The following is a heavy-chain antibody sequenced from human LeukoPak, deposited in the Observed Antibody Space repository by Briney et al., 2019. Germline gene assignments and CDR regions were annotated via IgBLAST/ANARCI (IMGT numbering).Heavy chain of an antibody. CDR2: IIPIFGIA. Sequence: SVKVSCKASGGTFSSYAISGVRQAPGQGLEWMGRIIPIFGIANYAQKFQGRVTITADKSTSTAYMELSSLRSEDTAVYYCARDPYIVGATNFRTNLDNDAFDIWGQGTMVTVSS. J-gene: IGHJ3*02. CDR1: GGTFSSYA. V-gene: IGHV1-69*04. D-gene: IGHD1-26*01. CDR3: ARDPYIVGATNFRTNLDNDAFDI.